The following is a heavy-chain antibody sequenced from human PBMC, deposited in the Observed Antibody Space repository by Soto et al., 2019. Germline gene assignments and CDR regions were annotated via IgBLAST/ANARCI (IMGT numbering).Heavy chain of an antibody. V-gene: IGHV1-24*01. D-gene: IGHD3-22*01. CDR1: GYTLTELS. CDR3: TRDLYYFDSSAYYGHNGFDP. J-gene: IGHJ5*02. CDR2: IIPMFGTT. Sequence: ASVKVSCKFSGYTLTELSMHWVRQAPGKGLEWMGGIIPMFGTTTYAENFQGRVTITADESTSTAYMELTSLRSEDTAVYYCTRDLYYFDSSAYYGHNGFDPWGQGTRVTVSS.